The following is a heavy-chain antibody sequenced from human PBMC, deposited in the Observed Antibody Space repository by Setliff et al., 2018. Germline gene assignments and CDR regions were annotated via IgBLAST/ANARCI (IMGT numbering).Heavy chain of an antibody. J-gene: IGHJ5*01. V-gene: IGHV3-73*01. Sequence: GGSLRLSCAASGFSFSGSAVYWVRQASVKGLEWIGRIRGRTDNYATAYAASVSGRFTISRDDSKNTAYLQMNSLKTEDTAVYYCLKGGWGATFHSWGQGTLVTVAS. CDR2: IRGRTDNYAT. D-gene: IGHD1-26*01. CDR1: GFSFSGSA. CDR3: LKGGWGATFHS.